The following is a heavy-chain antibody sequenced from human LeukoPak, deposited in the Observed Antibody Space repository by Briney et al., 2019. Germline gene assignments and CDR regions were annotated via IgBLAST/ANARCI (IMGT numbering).Heavy chain of an antibody. Sequence: PGGSLRLSCAASGFTFSSYEMNWVRQAPGKGLEWVSYISSSGSTIYYADSVKGRFTISRDNSKNTLYLQMNSLRAEDTAVYYCAKVSAAGRKPDYWGQGTLVTVSS. V-gene: IGHV3-48*03. J-gene: IGHJ4*02. CDR1: GFTFSSYE. D-gene: IGHD6-13*01. CDR2: ISSSGSTI. CDR3: AKVSAAGRKPDY.